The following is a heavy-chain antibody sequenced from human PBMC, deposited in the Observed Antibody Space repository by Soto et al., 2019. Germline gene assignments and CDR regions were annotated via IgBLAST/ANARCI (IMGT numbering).Heavy chain of an antibody. V-gene: IGHV1-69*13. CDR3: ARDGDTAMVTDD. Sequence: SVQVSCKASGGTFSSYAISWVRQAPGQGLEWMGGIIPIFGTANYAQKFQGRVTITADESTSTAYMELSSLRSEDTAVYYCARDGDTAMVTDDWGQGTLVTVSS. CDR1: GGTFSSYA. J-gene: IGHJ4*02. D-gene: IGHD5-18*01. CDR2: IIPIFGTA.